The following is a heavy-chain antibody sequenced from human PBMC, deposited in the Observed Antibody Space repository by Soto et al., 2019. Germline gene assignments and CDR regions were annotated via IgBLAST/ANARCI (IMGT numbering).Heavy chain of an antibody. CDR3: ARDHSIYGDYAVKGLRD. J-gene: IGHJ4*02. CDR2: IIPLFGTT. V-gene: IGHV1-69*13. Sequence: SLKVSCKASEGTFSNYAITWVRQAPGQGLEWMGGIIPLFGTTNYAQKFQGRVTITADESTSTAYMELISLTSEDTAVYYCARDHSIYGDYAVKGLRDWGQGVLVTVSS. D-gene: IGHD4-17*01. CDR1: EGTFSNYA.